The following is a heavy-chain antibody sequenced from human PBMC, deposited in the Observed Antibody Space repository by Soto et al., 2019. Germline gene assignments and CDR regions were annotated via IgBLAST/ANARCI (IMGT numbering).Heavy chain of an antibody. CDR2: VYHTGRT. J-gene: IGHJ4*02. Sequence: PCETLSLTCTVSVDSITTYYWSWIRQPPGKGLEWIGYVYHTGRTSYNPSLKSRVSISMDTSKNQFSLNLDSVTAADTAVYFCARDFAYFDSWGQGTLVTVSS. D-gene: IGHD3-3*01. CDR1: VDSITTYY. CDR3: ARDFAYFDS. V-gene: IGHV4-59*01.